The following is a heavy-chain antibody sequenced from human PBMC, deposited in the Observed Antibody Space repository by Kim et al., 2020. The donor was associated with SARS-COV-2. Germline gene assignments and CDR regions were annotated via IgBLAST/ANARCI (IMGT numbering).Heavy chain of an antibody. CDR2: ISGDERVT. D-gene: IGHD2-15*01. V-gene: IGHV3-74*01. Sequence: GGSLRLSCAASGFTFSNYWMHWVRQTPGKGLAWVSRISGDERVTDYADPVKGRFTISRDNARNTLFLQMNSLRAEDTAVYYCARDLLIRGQGTLVTVSS. CDR3: ARDLLI. CDR1: GFTFSNYW. J-gene: IGHJ4*02.